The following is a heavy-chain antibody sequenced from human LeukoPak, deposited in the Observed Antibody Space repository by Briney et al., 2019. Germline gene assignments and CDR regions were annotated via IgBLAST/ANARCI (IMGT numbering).Heavy chain of an antibody. V-gene: IGHV1-24*01. J-gene: IGHJ5*01. Sequence: GASVTVSCKVSGYTLTELSMHWVRQAPGKGLEWMGGFDPEDGETIYAQKFQGRVTMTEDTSTDTAYMELSSLRSEDTAVYYCANYYGSGSYTGYRVGWFDPWGQGTLVTVSS. D-gene: IGHD3-10*01. CDR3: ANYYGSGSYTGYRVGWFDP. CDR1: GYTLTELS. CDR2: FDPEDGET.